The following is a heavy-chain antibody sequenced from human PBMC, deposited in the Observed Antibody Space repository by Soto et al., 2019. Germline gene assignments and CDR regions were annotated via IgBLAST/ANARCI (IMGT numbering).Heavy chain of an antibody. CDR1: GFTFSSYW. J-gene: IGHJ4*02. D-gene: IGHD5-12*01. CDR2: IKQDGSEK. CDR3: ACQRWLLPYFDY. V-gene: IGHV3-7*03. Sequence: PGGSLRLSCAASGFTFSSYWMTWVRQAPGKGLEWVANIKQDGSEKYYVDSVKGRFTISRDNAKNSLYLQMKSLRAEDTAVYYCACQRWLLPYFDYWGQGTLVTVSS.